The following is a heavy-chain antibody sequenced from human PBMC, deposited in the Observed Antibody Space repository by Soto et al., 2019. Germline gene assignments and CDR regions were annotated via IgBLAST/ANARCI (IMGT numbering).Heavy chain of an antibody. D-gene: IGHD2-2*01. CDR2: INPSGGST. V-gene: IGHV1-46*03. Sequence: EASVKVSCKASGYTFTSYYMHWVRQAPGQGLEWMGIINPSGGSTSYAQKFQGRVTMTRDTSTSTVYMELSSLRSEDTAVYYCAREEGCSSTSCYLYFQHWGQGTLVTVSS. J-gene: IGHJ1*01. CDR3: AREEGCSSTSCYLYFQH. CDR1: GYTFTSYY.